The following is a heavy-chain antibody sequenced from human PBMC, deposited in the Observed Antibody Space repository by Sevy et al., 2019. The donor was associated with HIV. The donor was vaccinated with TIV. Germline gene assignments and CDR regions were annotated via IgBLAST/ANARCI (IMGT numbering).Heavy chain of an antibody. CDR2: VDNDGSDT. CDR1: GFTFTNYW. CDR3: TRDMYGIDY. J-gene: IGHJ4*02. Sequence: SLRLSCAASGFTFTNYWMHWVRQAPGKGLVWVSRVDNDGSDTNYADSVKGRFTISRDNAKNTVYLQMNSLRAEDTAVYYCTRDMYGIDYWGQGTLVTVSS. D-gene: IGHD2-8*01. V-gene: IGHV3-74*01.